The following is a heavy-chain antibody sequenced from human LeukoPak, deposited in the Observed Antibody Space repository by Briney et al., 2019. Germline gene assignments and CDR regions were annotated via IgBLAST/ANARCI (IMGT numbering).Heavy chain of an antibody. CDR3: ARGSDFRSGYYSLEDY. CDR1: GYTFTSYD. D-gene: IGHD3-3*01. J-gene: IGHJ4*02. Sequence: ASVKVSCKASGYTFTSYDINWVRQATGQGLEWMGWMNPNSGNTGYAQKFQGRVTMTRNTSISTAYMELSSLRSEDTAVYYCARGSDFRSGYYSLEDYWGQGTLVTVSS. V-gene: IGHV1-8*01. CDR2: MNPNSGNT.